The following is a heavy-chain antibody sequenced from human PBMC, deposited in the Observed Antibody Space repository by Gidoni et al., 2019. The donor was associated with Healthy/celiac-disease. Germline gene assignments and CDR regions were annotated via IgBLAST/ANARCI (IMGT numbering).Heavy chain of an antibody. Sequence: EVQLVESGGGLVQPGGSLRLSRAASGCSVCSYWMHWVRQAPGKGLVWVSRINSDGSSTSYADSVKGRFTISRDNAKNTLYLQMNSLRAEDTAVYYCASSMIGEDAFDIWGQGTMVTVSS. CDR2: INSDGSST. J-gene: IGHJ3*02. CDR3: ASSMIGEDAFDI. D-gene: IGHD3-22*01. CDR1: GCSVCSYW. V-gene: IGHV3-74*01.